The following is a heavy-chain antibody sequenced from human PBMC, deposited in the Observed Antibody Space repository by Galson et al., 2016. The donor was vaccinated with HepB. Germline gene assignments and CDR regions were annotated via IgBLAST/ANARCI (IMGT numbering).Heavy chain of an antibody. J-gene: IGHJ4*02. V-gene: IGHV5-51*01. CDR2: VYPGDSDT. CDR1: GYSFTSYW. CDR3: ARGRGVPAY. Sequence: QSGAEVKKPGESLHLSCLATGYSFTSYWIGWVRQVPGKGLEWMGTVYPGDSDTRYVPAFQGQTTISADKSISTAYLQWSSLKASDSGIYYCARGRGVPAYWSQGILVTVSS. D-gene: IGHD3-10*01.